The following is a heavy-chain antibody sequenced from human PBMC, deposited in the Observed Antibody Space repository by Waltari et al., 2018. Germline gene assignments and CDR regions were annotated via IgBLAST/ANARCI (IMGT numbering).Heavy chain of an antibody. J-gene: IGHJ4*02. Sequence: QLQLQESGPRLVKPSETLSLTCTVSGGSINSDFSYWGWIRPPPGKELGWIGSIYYSGTTCNNTAIKGRGTISIGTSRSQFSVSLTSVTAADTAVYYCARSVTVYGSWSAYLSVSYYFDHWGQGTLVTVSS. CDR2: IYYSGTT. CDR1: GGSINSDFSY. V-gene: IGHV4-39*01. CDR3: ARSVTVYGSWSAYLSVSYYFDH. D-gene: IGHD3-3*01.